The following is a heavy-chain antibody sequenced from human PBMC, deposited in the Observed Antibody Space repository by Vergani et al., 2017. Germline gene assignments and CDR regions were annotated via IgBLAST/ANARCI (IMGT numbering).Heavy chain of an antibody. J-gene: IGHJ2*01. CDR1: GFTFDDYA. CDR2: INWNSDSI. V-gene: IGHV3-9*01. D-gene: IGHD6-13*01. Sequence: EVPLVESGGSLVQPGRSLRLSCAASGFTFDDYAMHWVRQAPGNGLEWVSGINWNSDSIAYADSVKGRFTISRDNAKNSLYLQMNSLRAEDTALYYCVKDIAASGNYLYFDLWGRGTLVTVSS. CDR3: VKDIAASGNYLYFDL.